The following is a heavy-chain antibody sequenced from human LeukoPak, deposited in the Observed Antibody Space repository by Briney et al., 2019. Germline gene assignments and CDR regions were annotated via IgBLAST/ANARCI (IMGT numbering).Heavy chain of an antibody. CDR1: GASFSSSTYY. Sequence: PSETLSLTCTVSGASFSSSTYYWGWIRQPPGKGLEWIGSIYYSGSTYYDPSLKSRVTMSVDTSKNQFSLKLSSVTAADTAVYYCARHAGGISATGTRPFDYWGQGTLVTVSS. J-gene: IGHJ4*02. CDR3: ARHAGGISATGTRPFDY. D-gene: IGHD6-13*01. CDR2: IYYSGST. V-gene: IGHV4-39*01.